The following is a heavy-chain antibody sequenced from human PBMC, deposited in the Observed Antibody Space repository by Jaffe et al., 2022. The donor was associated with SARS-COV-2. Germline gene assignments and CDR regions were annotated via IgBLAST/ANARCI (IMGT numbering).Heavy chain of an antibody. V-gene: IGHV4-4*02. CDR3: ARAHRVTKFSPRPIDYFIIDV. CDR2: VYHDGST. J-gene: IGHJ6*02. CDR1: GASISNSNR. Sequence: QVQLQESGPGLVKPSGTLSLSCTVSGASISNSNRWNWVRQPPGKGLEWLGEVYHDGSTKYNPSLKSRVTMSVDKSKNQFSLKLSSVTAADTAVYFCARAHRVTKFSPRPIDYFIIDVWGQGTTVAVSS. D-gene: IGHD2-8*01.